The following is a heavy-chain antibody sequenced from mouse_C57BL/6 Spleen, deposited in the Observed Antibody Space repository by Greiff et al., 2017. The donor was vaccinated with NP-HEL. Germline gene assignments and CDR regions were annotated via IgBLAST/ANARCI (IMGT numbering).Heavy chain of an antibody. J-gene: IGHJ4*01. CDR1: GYAFSSSW. CDR2: IYPGDGDT. Sequence: VQLQQSGPELVKPGASVKISCKASGYAFSSSWMNWVKQRPGKGLEWIGRIYPGDGDTNYNGKFKGTATLTADKSSSTAYMQLSSLTSEDSAVYFCAREGITTVGYAMDYWGQGTSVTVSS. D-gene: IGHD1-1*01. CDR3: AREGITTVGYAMDY. V-gene: IGHV1-82*01.